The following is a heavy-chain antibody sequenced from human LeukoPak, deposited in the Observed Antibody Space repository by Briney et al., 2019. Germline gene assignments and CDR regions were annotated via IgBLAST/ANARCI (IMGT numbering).Heavy chain of an antibody. D-gene: IGHD2-2*03. V-gene: IGHV3-30-3*01. CDR3: ARDPLDISRWANAFDI. CDR2: ISYNGNQ. CDR1: GFTFVNYG. J-gene: IGHJ3*02. Sequence: LAGGSLRLSCAASGFTFVNYGFHWVRRAPVKALEWVAFISYNGNQKYGDSVKGRFTISRDNAKNTLYLQMNGLRPEDTAVYHCARDPLDISRWANAFDIWGQGTMVTVSS.